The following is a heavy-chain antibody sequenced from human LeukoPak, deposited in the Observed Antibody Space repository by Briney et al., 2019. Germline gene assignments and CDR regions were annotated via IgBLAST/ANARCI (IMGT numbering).Heavy chain of an antibody. CDR3: AKDSTWDGYNL. CDR1: GFTFNTYV. Sequence: AGGSLRLSCAASGFTFNTYVMSWVRQAPGKGLEWVSAISASGGSTYYADSVKGRFSISRDNSKNTLYLQMNSLRADDTAVCYCAKDSTWDGYNLWGQGTLVTVSS. D-gene: IGHD5-24*01. V-gene: IGHV3-23*01. J-gene: IGHJ4*02. CDR2: ISASGGST.